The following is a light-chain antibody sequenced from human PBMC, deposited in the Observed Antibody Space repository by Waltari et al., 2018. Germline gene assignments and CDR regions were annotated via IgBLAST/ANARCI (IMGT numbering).Light chain of an antibody. V-gene: IGLV2-14*03. CDR1: SSDVGGSNS. CDR3: SSYTSSSTRV. J-gene: IGLJ3*02. Sequence: QSALTQPASVSGSPRQSITISCTGTSSDVGGSNSVSWYQQHPGKVPKLMIYDVSNRPSGVSNRFSGSKSGNTASLTISGLQAEDEADYYCSSYTSSSTRVFGGGTKLTVL. CDR2: DVS.